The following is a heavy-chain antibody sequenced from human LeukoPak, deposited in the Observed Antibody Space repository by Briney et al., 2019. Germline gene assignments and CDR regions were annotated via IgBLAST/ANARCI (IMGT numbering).Heavy chain of an antibody. J-gene: IGHJ6*02. CDR3: ARGTVTTGYYYYGMDV. Sequence: SETLSLTCPVSGGSISTSGYYWSWIRQHPGKGLEWIGEINHSGSTNYNPSLKSRVTISVDTSKNQFSLKLSSVTAADTAVYYCARGTVTTGYYYYGMDVWGQGTTVTVSS. CDR1: GGSISTSGYY. D-gene: IGHD4-17*01. V-gene: IGHV4-34*01. CDR2: INHSGST.